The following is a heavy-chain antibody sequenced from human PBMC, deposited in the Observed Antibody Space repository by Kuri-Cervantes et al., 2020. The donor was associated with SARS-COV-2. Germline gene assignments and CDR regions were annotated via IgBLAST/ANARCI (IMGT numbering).Heavy chain of an antibody. D-gene: IGHD3-9*01. Sequence: SETLSLTCSVSGASISSSNYYWAWIRQPPGKGLEWIGSIYPSRHSYYNPSLKSPVTISLDTPKNQFSLKLSSVTAADTAVYYCARDGIFGYDILTGYASDYYYYYMDVWGKGTTVTVSS. V-gene: IGHV4-39*07. J-gene: IGHJ6*03. CDR3: ARDGIFGYDILTGYASDYYYYYMDV. CDR2: IYPSRHS. CDR1: GASISSSNYY.